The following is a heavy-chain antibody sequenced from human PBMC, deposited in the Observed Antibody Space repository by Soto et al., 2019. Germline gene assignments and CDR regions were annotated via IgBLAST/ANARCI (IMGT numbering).Heavy chain of an antibody. CDR3: ARSDYAIEFGDY. Sequence: GGSLRLSCAASGFTFSSYSMNWVRQAPGKGLEWVSSISSSSSYIYYADSVKGRFTISRDNAKNSLYLQMNSLRAEDTAVYYCARSDYAIEFGDYWGQGTLVTVSS. CDR1: GFTFSSYS. D-gene: IGHD4-17*01. J-gene: IGHJ4*02. V-gene: IGHV3-21*01. CDR2: ISSSSSYI.